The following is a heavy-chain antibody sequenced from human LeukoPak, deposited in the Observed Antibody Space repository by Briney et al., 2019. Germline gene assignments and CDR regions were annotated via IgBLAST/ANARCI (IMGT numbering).Heavy chain of an antibody. CDR2: MNPNSGNT. Sequence: ASVKVSCKVSGYTLTELSMHWVRQATGQGLEWMGWMNPNSGNTGYAQKFQGRVTMTRNTSISTAYMELSSLRSEDTAVYYCARSAYYYDSSGFPWGQGTLVTVSS. J-gene: IGHJ5*02. CDR1: GYTLTELS. D-gene: IGHD3-22*01. CDR3: ARSAYYYDSSGFP. V-gene: IGHV1-8*01.